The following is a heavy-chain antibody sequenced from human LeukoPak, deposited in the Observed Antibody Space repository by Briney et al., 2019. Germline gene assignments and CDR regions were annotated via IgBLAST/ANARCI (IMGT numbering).Heavy chain of an antibody. CDR2: ISGSGGST. Sequence: GGSLRLSCAASGFTFSSYAMSWVRQAPGKGLEWVSAISGSGGSTYHADSVKGRFTISRDNSKNTLYLQMNSLRAEDTAVYYCAKTPRTTVGLSYFDYWGQGTLVTVSS. CDR3: AKTPRTTVGLSYFDY. V-gene: IGHV3-23*01. CDR1: GFTFSSYA. D-gene: IGHD4-23*01. J-gene: IGHJ4*02.